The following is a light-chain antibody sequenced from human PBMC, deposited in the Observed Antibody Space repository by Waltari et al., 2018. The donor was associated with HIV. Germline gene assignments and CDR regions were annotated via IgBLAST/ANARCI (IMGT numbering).Light chain of an antibody. Sequence: QSVLTQPHSVSGAPGQRVTIYCTGSRSNIGAGYDVNRYQQLPGPAPNLSIFGNTNRPAGVPDRFSGSKSGTSASLAITVLQAEDEVDYYCQFYDSSLSASVFGEGTKLTVL. V-gene: IGLV1-40*01. J-gene: IGLJ2*01. CDR3: QFYDSSLSASV. CDR2: GNT. CDR1: RSNIGAGYD.